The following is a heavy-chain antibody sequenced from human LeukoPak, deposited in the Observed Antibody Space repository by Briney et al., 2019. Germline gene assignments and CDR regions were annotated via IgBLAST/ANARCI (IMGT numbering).Heavy chain of an antibody. V-gene: IGHV1-2*02. CDR1: GYTFTGYY. D-gene: IGHD6-19*01. CDR3: ARQDSSGWALPHDC. Sequence: GASVKVSCKASGYTFTGYYMHWVRQAPGQGLEWMGWINPNSGGTNYAQKFQGRVTMTRDTSISTAYMDLSRLRSDDTAVYYCARQDSSGWALPHDCWGLGTLLTVSS. CDR2: INPNSGGT. J-gene: IGHJ4*02.